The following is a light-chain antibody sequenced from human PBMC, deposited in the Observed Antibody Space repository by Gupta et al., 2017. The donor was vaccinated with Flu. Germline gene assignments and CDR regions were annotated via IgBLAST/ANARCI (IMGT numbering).Light chain of an antibody. J-gene: IGLJ1*01. Sequence: GQAARLGCGGRNIGGKTVHWYQQKTGQAPLLVIFDDIDRPSGIPERFSGSNSGNTATLTISDIEAGDESDYYCQVWDTDSDHYVFGPGTKVTVL. CDR3: QVWDTDSDHYV. V-gene: IGLV3-21*02. CDR1: NIGGKT. CDR2: DDI.